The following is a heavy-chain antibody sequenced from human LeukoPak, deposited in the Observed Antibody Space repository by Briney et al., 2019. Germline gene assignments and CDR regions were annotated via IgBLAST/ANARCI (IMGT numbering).Heavy chain of an antibody. D-gene: IGHD2-2*01. V-gene: IGHV4-59*01. J-gene: IGHJ5*02. CDR1: GGSISSYY. Sequence: SETLSLTCTVSGGSISSYYWSWIRQPPGKGLEWIGYIYYSGSTNYNPSLKSRVTISVDTSKNQFSLKLSSVTAADTAVYYCARANPVDNWFDPWGQGTLVTVSS. CDR2: IYYSGST. CDR3: ARANPVDNWFDP.